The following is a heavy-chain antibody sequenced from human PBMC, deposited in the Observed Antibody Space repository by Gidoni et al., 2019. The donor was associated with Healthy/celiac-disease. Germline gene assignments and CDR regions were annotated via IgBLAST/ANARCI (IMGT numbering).Heavy chain of an antibody. CDR2: IYSGGST. V-gene: IGHV3-53*02. CDR3: ARDWVGVRGVKAAFYYYGMDV. CDR1: GFTGSSNY. J-gene: IGHJ6*02. D-gene: IGHD3-10*01. Sequence: EVQLVETGGGLFQPGGSLRLSCAASGFTGSSNYMSWVGQAPGKGLEWVSVIYSGGSTYYADSVKGRFTISRDNSKNTLYLQMNSLRAEDTAVYYCARDWVGVRGVKAAFYYYGMDVWGQGTTVTVSS.